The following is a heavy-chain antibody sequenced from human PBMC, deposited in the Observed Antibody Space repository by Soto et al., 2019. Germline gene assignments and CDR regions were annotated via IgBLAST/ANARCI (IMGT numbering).Heavy chain of an antibody. J-gene: IGHJ3*02. V-gene: IGHV1-46*01. D-gene: IGHD3-10*01. CDR1: GYTFTSYY. CDR3: ARVLSGGAFEI. CDR2: INPSGGST. Sequence: QVQLVQSGAEVKKPGASVKVSCKASGYTFTSYYMHWVRQAPGQGLEWMGIINPSGGSTSYAQKFHSRVTKTRHTDTSTVYMELSSLGSEDTAVYYCARVLSGGAFEIWGEGTMVTVSS.